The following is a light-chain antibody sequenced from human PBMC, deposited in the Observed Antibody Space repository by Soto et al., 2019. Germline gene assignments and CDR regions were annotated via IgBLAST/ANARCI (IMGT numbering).Light chain of an antibody. V-gene: IGKV3-20*01. CDR1: QGVASSY. Sequence: DIVLTQSPGTLSLSPGERATLSCRTSQGVASSYLAWYQQKPGQAPRLLIYGVSNRATGIPDRFSSSGSGTDFTLPISSLEPEDFAVYYCQQYGGSPLLTFGGGTKVDIK. J-gene: IGKJ4*01. CDR2: GVS. CDR3: QQYGGSPLLT.